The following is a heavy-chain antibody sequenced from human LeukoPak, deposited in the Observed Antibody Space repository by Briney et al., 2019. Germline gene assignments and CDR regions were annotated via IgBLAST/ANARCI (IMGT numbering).Heavy chain of an antibody. CDR3: TTGRRYSSGWFYFDD. D-gene: IGHD6-19*01. Sequence: GGSLRLSCAASGFTVRSNYMSWVSQAPGKRLEWVSVIYSGGTTYYAESVKGRFTISRDNSKNTLYLQMNSLRVDDTAVYYCTTGRRYSSGWFYFDDWGQGTLVTVSS. J-gene: IGHJ4*02. V-gene: IGHV3-53*01. CDR1: GFTVRSNY. CDR2: IYSGGTT.